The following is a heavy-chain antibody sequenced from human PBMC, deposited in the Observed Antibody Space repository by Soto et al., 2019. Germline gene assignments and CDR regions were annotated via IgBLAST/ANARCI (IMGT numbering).Heavy chain of an antibody. J-gene: IGHJ5*02. V-gene: IGHV4-59*01. CDR2: IYYSGST. Sequence: SETLSLTCTVSGGSISSYYWSWIRQPPGKGLEWIGYIYYSGSTNYNPSLKSRVTISVDTSKNQFSLKLSSVTAADTAVSSCARGMDYESFTGYHNNWFDPWGHGTLVTVSS. D-gene: IGHD3-9*01. CDR1: GGSISSYY. CDR3: ARGMDYESFTGYHNNWFDP.